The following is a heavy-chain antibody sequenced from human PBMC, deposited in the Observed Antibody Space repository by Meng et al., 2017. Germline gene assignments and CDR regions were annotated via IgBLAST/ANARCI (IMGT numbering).Heavy chain of an antibody. V-gene: IGHV3-7*01. D-gene: IGHD2-15*01. CDR1: GFTFSSYW. CDR3: ARIIRYCSGGSCSRPYGVDY. J-gene: IGHJ4*02. CDR2: IKQDGSEK. Sequence: GESLKISCAASGFTFSSYWMSWVRQAPGKGLEWVANIKQDGSEKYYVDSVKGRVTISRDNANNSLYLHMNSLRAEDTAVYYCARIIRYCSGGSCSRPYGVDYWGRGTLVTVSS.